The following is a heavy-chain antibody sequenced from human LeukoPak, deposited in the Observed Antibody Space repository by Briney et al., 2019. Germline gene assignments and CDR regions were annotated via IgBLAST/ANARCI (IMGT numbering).Heavy chain of an antibody. Sequence: ASVKVSCKASGYTFTNYDIDWVRQAAGQGPEWMGWMNPNTGNTAYAQKFQGRVVMTRDTAITTAFTELSGLRPDDTAVYYCAKVFHWDNFFDPWGQGTLVTVTS. CDR1: GYTFTNYD. J-gene: IGHJ5*02. V-gene: IGHV1-8*01. D-gene: IGHD7-27*01. CDR3: AKVFHWDNFFDP. CDR2: MNPNTGNT.